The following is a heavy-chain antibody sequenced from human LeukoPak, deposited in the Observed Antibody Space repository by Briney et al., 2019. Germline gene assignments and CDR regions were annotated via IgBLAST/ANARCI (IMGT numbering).Heavy chain of an antibody. V-gene: IGHV3-23*01. J-gene: IGHJ5*02. Sequence: TGGSLRLSCAASGFTFSSYAMSWVRQAPGKGLEWVSAISGSGGSTNNADSVKGRFTISRDNSKNTLYLQMISLRAEDTAVYYCAKDLEDWFDPWGQGTLVTVSS. CDR1: GFTFSSYA. D-gene: IGHD2-15*01. CDR3: AKDLEDWFDP. CDR2: ISGSGGST.